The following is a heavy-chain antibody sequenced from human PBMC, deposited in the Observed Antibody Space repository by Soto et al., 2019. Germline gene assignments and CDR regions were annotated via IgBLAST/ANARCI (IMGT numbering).Heavy chain of an antibody. D-gene: IGHD6-19*01. V-gene: IGHV4-39*01. CDR1: GGSISSSSYY. CDR2: IYYSGST. J-gene: IGHJ4*02. Sequence: QLQLQESGPGLVKPSETLSLTCTVSGGSISSSSYYWGWIRQPLGKGLEWIGSIYYSGSTYYNPSLKSRVTISVDTSKNQFSLKLSSVTAADTAVYYCARIAVAANYFDYWGQGTLVTVSS. CDR3: ARIAVAANYFDY.